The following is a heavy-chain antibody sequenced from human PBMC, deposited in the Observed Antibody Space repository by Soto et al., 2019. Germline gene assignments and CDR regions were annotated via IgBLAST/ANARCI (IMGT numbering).Heavy chain of an antibody. CDR3: ARDQDFIAAAGTHDY. CDR1: GYTFTSYG. CDR2: ISAYNGNT. J-gene: IGHJ4*02. Sequence: ASVKVSCKASGYTFTSYGISWVRQAPGQGLEWMGWISAYNGNTNYAQKLQGRVTMTTDTSTSTAYMELRSLRSDDTAVYYCARDQDFIAAAGTHDYWGQGTLVTVSS. V-gene: IGHV1-18*01. D-gene: IGHD6-13*01.